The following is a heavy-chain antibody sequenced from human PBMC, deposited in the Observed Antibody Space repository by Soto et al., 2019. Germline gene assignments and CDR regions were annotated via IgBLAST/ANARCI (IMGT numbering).Heavy chain of an antibody. Sequence: GASVKVSCKASGYTFTRYDINCVRQATGQGLEWMGWMNPNSGNTGYAQKFQGRVTMTRNTSISTAYMELSSLRSEDTAVYYCARGRGDGYNFYFDYWGQGTLVTVSS. D-gene: IGHD5-12*01. J-gene: IGHJ4*02. V-gene: IGHV1-8*01. CDR1: GYTFTRYD. CDR2: MNPNSGNT. CDR3: ARGRGDGYNFYFDY.